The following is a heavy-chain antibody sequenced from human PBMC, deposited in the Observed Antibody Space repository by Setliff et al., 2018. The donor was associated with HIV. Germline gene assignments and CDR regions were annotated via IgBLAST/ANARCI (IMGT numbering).Heavy chain of an antibody. CDR3: ARHSDFWSEDAFDI. D-gene: IGHD3-3*01. J-gene: IGHJ3*02. Sequence: SETLSLTCTVSGGSISSYYWSWVRQPPGKGLEWIGYIYYSGSTNYNPSLKSRVTISVDTSKNQFSLKLSSVTAADTAVYYCARHSDFWSEDAFDIWGQGTMGNVSS. CDR1: GGSISSYY. V-gene: IGHV4-59*08. CDR2: IYYSGST.